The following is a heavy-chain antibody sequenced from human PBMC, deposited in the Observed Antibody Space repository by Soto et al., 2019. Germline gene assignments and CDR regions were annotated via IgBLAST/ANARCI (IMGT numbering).Heavy chain of an antibody. Sequence: ASVKVSCKASGYTFTSYGISWVRQAPGQGLEWMGWISAYNGNTNYAQKIQGRVTMTTDTSTSTAYMELRSLRTDDTAVYYCARDPEPSPVPGSHPFDYWGQGTLVTVSS. CDR1: GYTFTSYG. J-gene: IGHJ4*02. V-gene: IGHV1-18*01. CDR3: ARDPEPSPVPGSHPFDY. D-gene: IGHD2-2*01. CDR2: ISAYNGNT.